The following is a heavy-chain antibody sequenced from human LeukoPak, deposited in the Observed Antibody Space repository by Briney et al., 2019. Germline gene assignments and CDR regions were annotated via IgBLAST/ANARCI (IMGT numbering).Heavy chain of an antibody. D-gene: IGHD2-15*01. V-gene: IGHV4-59*01. CDR1: GGSISSYY. J-gene: IGHJ3*02. Sequence: SETPSLTCTVSGGSISSYYWSWIRQPPGKGLEWIGYIYYSGSTNYNPSLKSRVTISVDTSKNQFSVKLSSVTAADTAVYYCARASYYYSGGSCYLAAFDIWGQGTMVTVSS. CDR2: IYYSGST. CDR3: ARASYYYSGGSCYLAAFDI.